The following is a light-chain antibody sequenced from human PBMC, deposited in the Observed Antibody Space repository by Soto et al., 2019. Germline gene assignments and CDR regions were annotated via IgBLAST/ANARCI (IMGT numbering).Light chain of an antibody. Sequence: EIVLTQSPGTLSLSPGERATLSCRASQSVSSSYLAWYQQKPGQAPRLLIYGASSRATGIPDRFCGSGSGTNFALTTIRLEPEDFAVYYCQQYRTFGQGTKVEIK. J-gene: IGKJ1*01. CDR3: QQYRT. CDR1: QSVSSSY. V-gene: IGKV3-20*01. CDR2: GAS.